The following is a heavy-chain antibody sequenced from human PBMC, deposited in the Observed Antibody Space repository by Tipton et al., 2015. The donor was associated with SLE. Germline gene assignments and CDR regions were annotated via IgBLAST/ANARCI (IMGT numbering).Heavy chain of an antibody. D-gene: IGHD3-3*01. CDR3: ARDTPTYDFWSGYYIGDAFDI. J-gene: IGHJ3*02. Sequence: TLSLTCAVYGGSFSGYYWSWIRQPPGKGLEWIGYIYTSGSTNYNPSLKSRVTISVDTSKNQFSLKLSSVTAADMAVYYCARDTPTYDFWSGYYIGDAFDIWGQGTMVTVSS. CDR1: GGSFSGYY. CDR2: IYTSGST. V-gene: IGHV4-4*09.